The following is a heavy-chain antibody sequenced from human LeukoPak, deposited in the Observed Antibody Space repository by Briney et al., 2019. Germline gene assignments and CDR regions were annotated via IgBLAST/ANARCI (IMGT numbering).Heavy chain of an antibody. V-gene: IGHV3-23*01. J-gene: IGHJ6*03. CDR2: ISGSGGST. D-gene: IGHD6-19*01. CDR1: GFTFSSYA. Sequence: GGSLRLSCAASGFTFSSYAMSWVRQAPGKGLGWVSAISGSGGSTYYADSVKGRFTISRDNSKNTLYLQMNSLRAEDTAVYYCAKGTKRGHSSGWYYYYYYMDVWGKGTTVTVSS. CDR3: AKGTKRGHSSGWYYYYYYMDV.